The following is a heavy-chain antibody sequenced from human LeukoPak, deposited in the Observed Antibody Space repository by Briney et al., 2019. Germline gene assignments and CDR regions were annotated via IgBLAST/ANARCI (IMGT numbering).Heavy chain of an antibody. CDR1: GGSISSYY. V-gene: IGHV4-59*08. CDR2: IYYSGST. CDR3: ARGLRGIAAAGTIWWFDP. J-gene: IGHJ5*02. Sequence: SETLSLTCTVSGGSISSYYWSWIRQPPGKGLEWIGYIYYSGSTNYNPSLKSRVTISVDTSKNQFSLKLSSVTAADTAVYYCARGLRGIAAAGTIWWFDPWGQGTLVTVSS. D-gene: IGHD6-13*01.